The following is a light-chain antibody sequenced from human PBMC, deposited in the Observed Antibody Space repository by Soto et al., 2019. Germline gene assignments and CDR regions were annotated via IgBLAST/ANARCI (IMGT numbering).Light chain of an antibody. CDR2: GAS. CDR3: QQYGSSLTWT. V-gene: IGKV3-20*01. Sequence: EIVLTQSPGTLSLSPGERATLSCRASQSVSSSYLAWYQQKPGQAPRLLIYGASSRATGIPDRLSGSGSGTDFSLTISRLEPEAFAVYYCQQYGSSLTWTLGQGTKVEIK. J-gene: IGKJ1*01. CDR1: QSVSSSY.